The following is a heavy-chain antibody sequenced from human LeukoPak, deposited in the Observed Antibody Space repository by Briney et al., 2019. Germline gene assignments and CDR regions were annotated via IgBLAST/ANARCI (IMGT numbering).Heavy chain of an antibody. CDR2: IYTSGST. Sequence: SETLSLTCTVSGGSISSGSYYWSWIRQPAGKGLEWIGRIYTSGSTNYNPSLKSRVTISVDTSKNQFSLKLSSVTAADTAVYYCARDFTESSGYFYYFDYWGQGTLVTVSS. CDR3: ARDFTESSGYFYYFDY. CDR1: GGSISSGSYY. J-gene: IGHJ4*02. V-gene: IGHV4-61*02. D-gene: IGHD3-22*01.